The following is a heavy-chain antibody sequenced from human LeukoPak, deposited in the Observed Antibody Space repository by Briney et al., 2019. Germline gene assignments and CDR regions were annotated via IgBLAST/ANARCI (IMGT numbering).Heavy chain of an antibody. V-gene: IGHV5-51*01. CDR3: TRLFDSGGYSNPRGSFDI. D-gene: IGHD3-22*01. Sequence: GESLKISCEVSGYNFLSYWIGWVRQMPGKGLECMGIIYPGDADTRYSPSFEGQVTISADKSIRTAYLQWSSLKASDTAMYYCTRLFDSGGYSNPRGSFDIWGQGTMVTVSS. CDR2: IYPGDADT. CDR1: GYNFLSYW. J-gene: IGHJ3*02.